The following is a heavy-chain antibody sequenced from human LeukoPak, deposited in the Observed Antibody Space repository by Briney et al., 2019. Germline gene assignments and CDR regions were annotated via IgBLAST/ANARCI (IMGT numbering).Heavy chain of an antibody. D-gene: IGHD2-21*02. CDR3: ARRMVTVTDAFDI. J-gene: IGHJ3*02. CDR1: GDSLTSHF. CDR2: VFHSGTT. V-gene: IGHV4-59*08. Sequence: SETLSLTCNVSGDSLTSHFWSWLRQTPGKGLEWIGYVFHSGTTNYSPSLKSRATISLDTSKKQLYLRLASANAADTAVYYCARRMVTVTDAFDIWGRGTMVSVSS.